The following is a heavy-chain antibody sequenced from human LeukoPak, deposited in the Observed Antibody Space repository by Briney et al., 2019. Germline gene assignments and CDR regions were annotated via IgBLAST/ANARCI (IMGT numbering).Heavy chain of an antibody. CDR2: IYYSGST. D-gene: IGHD6-19*01. Sequence: SETLSLTCTVSGGSISSYYWSWIRQPPGKGLEWIGYIYYSGSTNYNPSLKSRVTISVDTSKNQFSLKLSSVTAADTAAYYCAREEYSSGWYRNSFDYWGQGTLVTVSS. CDR1: GGSISSYY. CDR3: AREEYSSGWYRNSFDY. J-gene: IGHJ4*02. V-gene: IGHV4-59*12.